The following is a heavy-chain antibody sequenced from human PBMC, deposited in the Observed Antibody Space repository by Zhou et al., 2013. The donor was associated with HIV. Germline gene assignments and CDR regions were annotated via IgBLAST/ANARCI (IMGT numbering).Heavy chain of an antibody. D-gene: IGHD2-15*01. J-gene: IGHJ6*03. CDR1: GGPFSTYA. CDR3: ARDLGGYCSGGSCYSYYYYMDV. CDR2: IIPIFGTA. V-gene: IGHV1-69*05. Sequence: QVQLVQSGAEVKKPGASVKVSCKASGGPFSTYAISWVRQAPGQGLEWMGGIIPIFGTANYAQKFQGRVTITTDESTSTAYMELSSLRSEDTAVYYCARDLGGYCSGGSCYSYYYYMDVWGKGTTVTVSS.